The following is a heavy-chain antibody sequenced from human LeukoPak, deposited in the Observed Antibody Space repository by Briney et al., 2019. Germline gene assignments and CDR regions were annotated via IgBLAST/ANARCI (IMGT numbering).Heavy chain of an antibody. J-gene: IGHJ5*02. Sequence: GGSLRLSCAASGFTFSSYWMHWVRQGPGKGLVWVSRINSDGSSTTYADSVKGRFTISRDNAKSTLYLQMNSLRVEDTAVYYCVRPYTTNLYNWFDPWGQGTLVTVSS. V-gene: IGHV3-74*01. D-gene: IGHD1-26*01. CDR3: VRPYTTNLYNWFDP. CDR1: GFTFSSYW. CDR2: INSDGSST.